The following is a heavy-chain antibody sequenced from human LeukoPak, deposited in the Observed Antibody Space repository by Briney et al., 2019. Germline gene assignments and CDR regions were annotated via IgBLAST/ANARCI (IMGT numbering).Heavy chain of an antibody. CDR2: IYTSGST. CDR1: GGSIRSGSYY. D-gene: IGHD3-9*01. V-gene: IGHV4-61*02. Sequence: SETLSLTCTVSGGSIRSGSYYWSWIRQPAGKGLEWIGRIYTSGSTNYNPSLKSRVTISVDTSKNQFSLKLSSVTAADTAVYYCARSDLYYDILTGYYSAFDIWGQGTMVTVSS. J-gene: IGHJ3*02. CDR3: ARSDLYYDILTGYYSAFDI.